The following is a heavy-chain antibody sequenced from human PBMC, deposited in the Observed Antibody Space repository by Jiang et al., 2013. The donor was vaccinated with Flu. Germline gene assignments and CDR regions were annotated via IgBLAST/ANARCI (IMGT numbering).Heavy chain of an antibody. CDR2: INTNTGNP. CDR1: GYTFTSYA. J-gene: IGHJ4*02. CDR3: ARGYPHDCSSTSCPGIFDY. Sequence: QSGSELKKPGASVKVSCKASGYTFTSYAMNWVRQAPGQGLEWMGWINTNTGNPTYAQDFTGRYVFSLDASVSAAYLQISSLKAEDTAVYYCARGYPHDCSSTSCPGIFDYWGQGTLVTVSS. D-gene: IGHD2-2*01. V-gene: IGHV7-4-1*02.